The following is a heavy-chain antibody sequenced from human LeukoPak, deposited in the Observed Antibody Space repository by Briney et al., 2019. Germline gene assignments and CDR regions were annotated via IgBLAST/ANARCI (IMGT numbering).Heavy chain of an antibody. V-gene: IGHV3-11*06. D-gene: IGHD1-26*01. CDR1: GFTFSDYY. CDR2: ISSGGTYT. Sequence: GGSLRLSCVASGFTFSDYYMSWIRQVPGKGLEWVSYISSGGTYTIYADSVRGRFTISRDDAKNSLFLQMNSLRAGDTAIYYCARLKYGSPQHWGQGTLVTVSS. CDR3: ARLKYGSPQH. J-gene: IGHJ1*01.